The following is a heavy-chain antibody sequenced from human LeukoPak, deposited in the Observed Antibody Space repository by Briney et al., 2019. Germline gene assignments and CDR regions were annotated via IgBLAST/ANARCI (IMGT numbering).Heavy chain of an antibody. CDR2: IYYSGST. D-gene: IGHD3-22*01. CDR3: ARGGSDSSGYPLFDY. J-gene: IGHJ4*02. V-gene: IGHV4-30-4*08. Sequence: SETLSLTCTVSGGSISSGDYYWRWLRQPPGRGLEWFGYIYYSGSTYYNPSLKSRVTISVDTSKNQFSLKLRSVTAADTAVYYCARGGSDSSGYPLFDYWGQGTLVTVSS. CDR1: GGSISSGDYY.